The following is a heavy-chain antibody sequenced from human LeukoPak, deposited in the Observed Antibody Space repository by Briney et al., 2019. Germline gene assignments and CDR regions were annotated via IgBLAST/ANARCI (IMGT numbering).Heavy chain of an antibody. D-gene: IGHD6-13*01. CDR3: AKDCSSMGGYYYYGMDV. V-gene: IGHV3-9*01. CDR2: ISWNSGSI. Sequence: PGGSLRLSCAASGFTFDDYAMHWVRQAPGKGLEWVSGISWNSGSIGYADSVKGRFTISRDNAKNSLYLQMNSLRAEDTALYYCAKDCSSMGGYYYYGMDVWGQGTTVTVSS. J-gene: IGHJ6*02. CDR1: GFTFDDYA.